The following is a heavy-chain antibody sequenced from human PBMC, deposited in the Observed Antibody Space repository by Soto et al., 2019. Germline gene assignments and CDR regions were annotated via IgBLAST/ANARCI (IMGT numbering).Heavy chain of an antibody. D-gene: IGHD6-6*01. Sequence: QVQLVESGGGVVQPGRSLRLSCAASGFTFSSYGMHWVRQAPGKGLEWVAVISYDGSNQYYADSVKGRFTISRDNSKNTLYLRINSLRAEDTAVYYCAKDGGSSTSGGLDGWGQGTTVTVSS. CDR1: GFTFSSYG. V-gene: IGHV3-30*18. CDR2: ISYDGSNQ. J-gene: IGHJ6*02. CDR3: AKDGGSSTSGGLDG.